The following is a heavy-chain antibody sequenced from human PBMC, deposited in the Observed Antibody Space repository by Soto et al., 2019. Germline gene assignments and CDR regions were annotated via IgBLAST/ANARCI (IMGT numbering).Heavy chain of an antibody. D-gene: IGHD1-26*01. CDR1: GYTFTSHI. CDR3: ARDQGGSFLAFYFDS. CDR2: TNAGNGDT. Sequence: QVQLVQSGAEGKKPGASVRLSCKASGYTFTSHIMHWVRQAPGQRLEWMGWTNAGNGDTKYSQKFEDRVTITTDTSASIVYMELGSLRSEDTALYYCARDQGGSFLAFYFDSWGQGTLVTGSS. J-gene: IGHJ4*02. V-gene: IGHV1-3*01.